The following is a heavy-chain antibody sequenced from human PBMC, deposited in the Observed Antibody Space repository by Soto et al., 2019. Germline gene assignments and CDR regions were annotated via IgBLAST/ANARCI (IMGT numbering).Heavy chain of an antibody. CDR1: GDSVSSNSAA. V-gene: IGHV6-1*01. J-gene: IGHJ4*02. CDR2: TYYRSRWYN. D-gene: IGHD4-17*01. CDR3: ASGSTHGYYYFDY. Sequence: PSQTLSLTCAISGDSVSSNSAAWNWIRLSPSRGLEWLARTYYRSRWYNDYAVSVRSRITVNPDTSKNQFSLQLSSVTAEDTAVYYCASGSTHGYYYFDYWGQGTLVTVSS.